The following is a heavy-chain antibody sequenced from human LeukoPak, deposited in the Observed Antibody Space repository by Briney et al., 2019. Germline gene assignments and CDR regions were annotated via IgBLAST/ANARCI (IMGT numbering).Heavy chain of an antibody. D-gene: IGHD3-16*01. J-gene: IGHJ2*01. CDR3: ARFKDATLGGGL. V-gene: IGHV4-61*02. Sequence: SQTLSLTCTVSGGSISSGSYYWSWIRQPAGKGLEWIGRIYTSGSTNYNPSLKSRVTISVDTSKNQFSLKLSSVTAADTAVYYCARFKDATLGGGLWGRGTLVTVSS. CDR2: IYTSGST. CDR1: GGSISSGSYY.